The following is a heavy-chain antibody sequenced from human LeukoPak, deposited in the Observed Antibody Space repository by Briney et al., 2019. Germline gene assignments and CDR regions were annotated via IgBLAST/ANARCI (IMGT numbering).Heavy chain of an antibody. Sequence: GGSLRLSCAASGFTFDNCAMNWVRQVPGKGLEWISLISWNSGTIGYADSVKGRFTIPRDNANNFLYLQMNSLRAEDTALYYCARAYKDRSLAGKKEFFQHWGQGTLVTVSS. CDR3: ARAYKDRSLAGKKEFFQH. D-gene: IGHD6-19*01. CDR2: ISWNSGTI. CDR1: GFTFDNCA. V-gene: IGHV3-9*01. J-gene: IGHJ1*01.